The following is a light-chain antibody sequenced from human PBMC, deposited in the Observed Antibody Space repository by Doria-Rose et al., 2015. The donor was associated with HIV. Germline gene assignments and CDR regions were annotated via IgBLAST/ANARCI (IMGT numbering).Light chain of an antibody. CDR1: QTVSTY. CDR3: QQTYSSPPWT. J-gene: IGKJ1*01. CDR2: AAS. V-gene: IGKV1-39*01. Sequence: DIHMTQSPSSLSASIGDRVTITCRASQTVSTYLNWFQQEPGKAPKLLIYAASRLQSGVPSRFSGSGSGTDFTLTISGLQPGDFATYYCQQTYSSPPWTFGQGTKVEMK.